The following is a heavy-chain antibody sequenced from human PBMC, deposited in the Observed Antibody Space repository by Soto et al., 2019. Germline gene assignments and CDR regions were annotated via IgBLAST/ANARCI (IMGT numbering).Heavy chain of an antibody. D-gene: IGHD4-17*01. J-gene: IGHJ5*02. CDR3: VARATVVTSPWFDP. Sequence: SETLSLTCTVSGYSINSGYSWGWVRRPPGQGLEWIGSRYSTGTPYYNPSLRCRVKMSVDTAKNQLSLALRSVTATVRAVYYCVARATVVTSPWFDPWGHGTQVTVS. CDR2: RYSTGTP. V-gene: IGHV4-38-2*02. CDR1: GYSINSGYS.